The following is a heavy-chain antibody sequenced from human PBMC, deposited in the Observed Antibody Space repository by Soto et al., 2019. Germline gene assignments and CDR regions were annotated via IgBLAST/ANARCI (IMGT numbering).Heavy chain of an antibody. CDR1: GGSISSGGYY. V-gene: IGHV4-31*03. Sequence: SETLSLTCTVSGGSISSGGYYWSWIRQHPGKGLEWIGYIYYSGITYYNPSLKNRVTISVDTSKNQFSLKLSSVTAADTAVYYCARVVIKTSHYYYYGMDVWGQGTTVTVSS. D-gene: IGHD3-22*01. J-gene: IGHJ6*02. CDR2: IYYSGIT. CDR3: ARVVIKTSHYYYYGMDV.